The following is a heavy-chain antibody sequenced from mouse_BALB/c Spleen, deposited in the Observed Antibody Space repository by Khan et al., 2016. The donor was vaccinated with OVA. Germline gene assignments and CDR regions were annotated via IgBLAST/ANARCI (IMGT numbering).Heavy chain of an antibody. J-gene: IGHJ4*01. CDR1: GYTFPEYT. Sequence: VQLQQSGPELVKPGASVKISCKTSGYTFPEYTVHWVKQSLGKSLDWIGVINPKNGGTAYNQKFKGKATLTVDKSSSTAYMEFRSLTSEDSASYSGTRDAGRYWGQGTSVTVAS. V-gene: IGHV1-18*01. CDR3: TRDAGRY. D-gene: IGHD3-3*01. CDR2: INPKNGGT.